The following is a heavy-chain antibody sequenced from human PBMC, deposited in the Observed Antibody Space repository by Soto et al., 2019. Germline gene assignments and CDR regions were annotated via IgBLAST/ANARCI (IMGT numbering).Heavy chain of an antibody. J-gene: IGHJ4*02. Sequence: SETLSLTCTVSNGSMSPYYWTWVRQPPGKGLEWIGYVYYSGGTFYNPSLESRVTTSLDTSKNQFSLKMTSVTAADPAVYYCARGHNGYERYLDSWGQGILVTVSS. D-gene: IGHD5-12*01. V-gene: IGHV4-59*01. CDR3: ARGHNGYERYLDS. CDR1: NGSMSPYY. CDR2: VYYSGGT.